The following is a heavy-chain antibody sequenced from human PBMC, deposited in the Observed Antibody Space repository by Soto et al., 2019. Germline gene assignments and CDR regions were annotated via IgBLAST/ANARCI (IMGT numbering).Heavy chain of an antibody. J-gene: IGHJ5*02. V-gene: IGHV1-18*01. D-gene: IGHD1-26*01. Sequence: ASVKVSCTASGYTFTSYGISWVRQAPGQGLEWMGWISAYNGNTNYAQKLQGRVTMTTDTSTSTAYMEVRSLTSDDTAVYYCARASGSSYRFDPWGQGTLVTVSS. CDR2: ISAYNGNT. CDR1: GYTFTSYG. CDR3: ARASGSSYRFDP.